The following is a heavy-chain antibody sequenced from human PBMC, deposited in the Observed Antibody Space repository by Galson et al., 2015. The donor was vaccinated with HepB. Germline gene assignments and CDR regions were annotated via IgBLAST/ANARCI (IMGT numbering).Heavy chain of an antibody. CDR1: GFTVSTNY. V-gene: IGHV3-53*01. CDR2: IYSSGST. Sequence: SLRLSCAASGFTVSTNYISWVRQAPGKGLEWVSIIYSSGSTYYADSVKGRFSISRDNSKNTLYLQMNSLRAEDTAMYYCVRDQGRGWFQFDYWGQGTLVTVSS. J-gene: IGHJ4*02. CDR3: VRDQGRGWFQFDY. D-gene: IGHD6-19*01.